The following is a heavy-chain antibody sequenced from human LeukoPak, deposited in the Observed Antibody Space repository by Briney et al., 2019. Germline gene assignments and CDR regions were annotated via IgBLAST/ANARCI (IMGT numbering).Heavy chain of an antibody. V-gene: IGHV4-34*01. Sequence: SETLSLTCAVYGGSFSGYYWSWIRQPPGKGLEWIGEINHSGSTNYNPSLKSRVTMSVDTSKNQFSLKLSSVTAADTAVYYCARDQRWSGYDSGWSWFDPWGQGTLVTVSS. CDR2: INHSGST. CDR1: GGSFSGYY. J-gene: IGHJ5*02. CDR3: ARDQRWSGYDSGWSWFDP. D-gene: IGHD5-12*01.